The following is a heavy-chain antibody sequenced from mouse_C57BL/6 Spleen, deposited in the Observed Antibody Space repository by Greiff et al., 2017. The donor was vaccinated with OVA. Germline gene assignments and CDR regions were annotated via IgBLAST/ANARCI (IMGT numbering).Heavy chain of an antibody. Sequence: VMLQQSGPELVKPGASVKISCKASGYAFSSSWMNWVKQRPGKGLEWIGRIYPGDGDTNYNGKFKGKATLTADKSSSTAYMQLSSLTSEDSAVYFCARGDFDDWGQGTTLTVSS. CDR3: ARGDFDD. CDR1: GYAFSSSW. J-gene: IGHJ2*01. CDR2: IYPGDGDT. V-gene: IGHV1-82*01.